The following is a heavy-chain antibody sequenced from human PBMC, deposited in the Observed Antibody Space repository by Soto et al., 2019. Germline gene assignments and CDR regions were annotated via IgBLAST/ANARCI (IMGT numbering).Heavy chain of an antibody. CDR3: ARHGGIVVVSAPIPYYSSMDV. Sequence: SETLSLTCTVAGGSISSSGYYWGGIRQPPGKGLEGSGSVYYSGSTYYNPSLTSRVTITVDTPTPHSPPKLTSVTAADTAVYYRARHGGIVVVSAPIPYYSSMDVWGKGTXVTVSS. V-gene: IGHV4-39*01. D-gene: IGHD2-2*01. CDR1: GGSISSSGYY. CDR2: VYYSGST. J-gene: IGHJ6*03.